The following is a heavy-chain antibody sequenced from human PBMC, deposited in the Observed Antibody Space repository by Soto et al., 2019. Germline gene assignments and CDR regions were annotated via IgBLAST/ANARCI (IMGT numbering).Heavy chain of an antibody. D-gene: IGHD6-19*01. CDR3: ARDRAVYNRGWPGY. J-gene: IGHJ4*01. V-gene: IGHV3-7*01. Sequence: EVQLVESGGGLVQPGGSLRLSCAASGFTFSDYWMSWVRQTPGRGLEWVANIKQDGSERYYMDSVKGRFTISRDNAKNSLYLHMNSLTSEDTAVYYCARDRAVYNRGWPGYWGHGTLVTVSS. CDR2: IKQDGSER. CDR1: GFTFSDYW.